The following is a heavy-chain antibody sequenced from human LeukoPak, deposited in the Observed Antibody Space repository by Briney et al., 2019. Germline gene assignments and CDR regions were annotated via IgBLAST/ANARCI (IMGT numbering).Heavy chain of an antibody. CDR1: GGSISSYY. V-gene: IGHV4-59*08. J-gene: IGHJ2*01. CDR3: ARVKNWYFDL. Sequence: SETLSLTCTVSGGSISSYYWSWIRQPPGKRLEWIGYFYYSGGTKYNPSLKSRVTISVDTSKNQFSLKLSFVTAADTAVYYCARVKNWYFDLWGRGTLVTVSS. CDR2: FYYSGGT.